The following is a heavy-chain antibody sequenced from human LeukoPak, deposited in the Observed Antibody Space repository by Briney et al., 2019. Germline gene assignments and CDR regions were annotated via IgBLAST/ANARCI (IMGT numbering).Heavy chain of an antibody. CDR1: GGSISISSFF. J-gene: IGHJ3*02. V-gene: IGHV4-39*01. D-gene: IGHD5-12*01. CDR3: ARLVGSRGAFDI. Sequence: PSETLSLTYSVSGGSISISSFFWGWVRQPPGKGLEWIGNIYYGGSTHYDPSLQSRVALSVDTSKNQFSLRLSSVTAADTAVYYCARLVGSRGAFDIWGQGTMVTVSS. CDR2: IYYGGST.